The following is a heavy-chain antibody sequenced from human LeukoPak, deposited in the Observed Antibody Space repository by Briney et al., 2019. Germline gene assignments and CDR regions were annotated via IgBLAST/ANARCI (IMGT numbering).Heavy chain of an antibody. V-gene: IGHV1-69*04. J-gene: IGHJ4*02. D-gene: IGHD2-15*01. Sequence: SVKVSCKASGGTFSSYAISWVRQAPGQGLEWMGRIIPILGIANYAQKFQGRDTITADKSTSTAYMELSSLRSEDTAVYYCARSCSGGSCYAFDYWGQGTLVTVSS. CDR1: GGTFSSYA. CDR3: ARSCSGGSCYAFDY. CDR2: IIPILGIA.